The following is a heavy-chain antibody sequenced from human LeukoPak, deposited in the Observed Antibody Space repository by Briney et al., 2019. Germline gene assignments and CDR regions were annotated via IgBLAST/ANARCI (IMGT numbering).Heavy chain of an antibody. V-gene: IGHV3-15*01. J-gene: IGHJ4*02. CDR3: AKDGFRLIADRLYYFDY. D-gene: IGHD2-21*01. Sequence: GGSLRLSCAASGFTFSNAWLTWVRQAPGKGLEWVGRIKRKSDGGTTEYAAPVQGRFTISRDDSKSTLYLQMNSLRAEDTAVYYCAKDGFRLIADRLYYFDYWGQGTLVTVSS. CDR2: IKRKSDGGTT. CDR1: GFTFSNAW.